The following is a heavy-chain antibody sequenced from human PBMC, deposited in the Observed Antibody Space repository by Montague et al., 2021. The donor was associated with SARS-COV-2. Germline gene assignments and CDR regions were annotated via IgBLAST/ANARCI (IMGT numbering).Heavy chain of an antibody. J-gene: IGHJ6*03. D-gene: IGHD1-14*01. CDR3: ARATEWRGYYYYYYMDV. CDR1: GDSVSSNSAA. CDR2: TYYWSRWFN. Sequence: CAISGDSVSSNSAAWNWFRPYSSRRLAWLGRTYYWSRWFNDYAVSIRSRITINPDTSKKQFSLQLNSVTPEDTAVYYCARATEWRGYYYYYYMDVWGKGTTVTVSS. V-gene: IGHV6-1*01.